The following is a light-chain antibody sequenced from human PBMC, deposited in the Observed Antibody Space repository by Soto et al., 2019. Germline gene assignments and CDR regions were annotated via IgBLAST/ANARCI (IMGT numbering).Light chain of an antibody. J-gene: IGLJ1*01. CDR1: SSDVGVYNY. CDR3: RSYTGSGTYV. V-gene: IGLV2-14*01. CDR2: EVS. Sequence: QSALTQPASVSGSPGQSITISCTGTSSDVGVYNYVSWYQQHPGKAPKLMIYEVSDRPSGVSNRFSGSKSGNTASLTISGLQAEDEADYYCRSYTGSGTYVFGTGTKLTVL.